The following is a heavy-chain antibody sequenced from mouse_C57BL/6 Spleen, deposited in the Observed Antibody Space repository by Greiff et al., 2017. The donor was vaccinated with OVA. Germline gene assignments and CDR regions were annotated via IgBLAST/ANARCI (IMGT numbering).Heavy chain of an antibody. CDR3: ARRRLRYYAMDY. Sequence: VQLQQSGPELVKPGASVKISCKASGYTFTDYYMNWVKQSHGKSLEWIGDINPNNGGTSYNQKFKGKATLTVDKSSSTAYMELRSLTSEDSAVYYCARRRLRYYAMDYWGQGTSVTVSS. D-gene: IGHD1-1*01. V-gene: IGHV1-26*01. J-gene: IGHJ4*01. CDR1: GYTFTDYY. CDR2: INPNNGGT.